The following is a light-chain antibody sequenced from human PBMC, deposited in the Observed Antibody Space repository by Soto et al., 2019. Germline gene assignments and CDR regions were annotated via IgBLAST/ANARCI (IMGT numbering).Light chain of an antibody. CDR1: QSVSSY. J-gene: IGKJ4*01. Sequence: EIVLTQSPATLSLSPGERATLSCRASQSVSSYLAWYQQKPGQAPRLLIYDASNRATGIPARFSGSGSGTDFILTISSLEPEDFAVYYCHQRSNWPPLTFGGGTKVEIK. V-gene: IGKV3-11*01. CDR2: DAS. CDR3: HQRSNWPPLT.